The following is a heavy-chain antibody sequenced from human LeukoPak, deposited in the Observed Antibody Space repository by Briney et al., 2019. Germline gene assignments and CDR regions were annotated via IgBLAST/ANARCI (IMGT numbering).Heavy chain of an antibody. CDR2: IYPGDSDT. J-gene: IGHJ4*02. V-gene: IGHV5-51*01. Sequence: GESLKISCQGSGYSFTSYWIGGVRQMPGKGLEWMGIIYPGDSDTRYSPSFQGQVTISADKSISTAYLQWSSLKASDTAMYYCASRHYYDSSGHFDYWGQGTLVTVSS. CDR1: GYSFTSYW. CDR3: ASRHYYDSSGHFDY. D-gene: IGHD3-22*01.